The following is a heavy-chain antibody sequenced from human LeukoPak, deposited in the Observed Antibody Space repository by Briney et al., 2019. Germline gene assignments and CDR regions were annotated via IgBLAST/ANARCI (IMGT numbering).Heavy chain of an antibody. V-gene: IGHV4-34*01. Sequence: KPSETLSLTCAVYGGSFSGYYWSWIRQPPGNGLEWMGEINHSGSTNYNPSLKSRVTISVDTSKNQFSLKLSSVTAADTAVYYCARGYCSGGSCASTHYYYYYMDVWGKGTTVTVSS. D-gene: IGHD2-15*01. CDR3: ARGYCSGGSCASTHYYYYYMDV. J-gene: IGHJ6*03. CDR1: GGSFSGYY. CDR2: INHSGST.